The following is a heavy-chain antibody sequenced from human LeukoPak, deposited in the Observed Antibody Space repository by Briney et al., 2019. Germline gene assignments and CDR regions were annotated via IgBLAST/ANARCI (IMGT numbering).Heavy chain of an antibody. CDR2: IYYSGST. CDR3: ARVDKYLRGHFDC. J-gene: IGHJ4*02. CDR1: GGSISSGGYY. V-gene: IGHV4-31*03. Sequence: PSETLSLTCTVSGGSISSGGYYWSWIRQHPGKGLEWIGYIYYSGSTYYNPSLKSRVTISVDTSKNQFSLKLSSVTAADTAVYYCARVDKYLRGHFDCWGQGTLVTVSS. D-gene: IGHD3-16*01.